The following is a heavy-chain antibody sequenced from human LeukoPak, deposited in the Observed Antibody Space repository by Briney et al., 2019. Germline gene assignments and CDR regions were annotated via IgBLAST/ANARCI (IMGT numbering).Heavy chain of an antibody. CDR3: ARHSPNTGGWPFDY. D-gene: IGHD6-19*01. Sequence: GESLKISCKGSGYFFNSYWIGWVRQMPGKGLEWMGIIYPSDLDIRYSPSFQGQVTMSVDKSNSIAYLQWNSLKASDTGMYFCARHSPNTGGWPFDYWGQGTLVTVSS. CDR1: GYFFNSYW. V-gene: IGHV5-51*01. J-gene: IGHJ4*02. CDR2: IYPSDLDI.